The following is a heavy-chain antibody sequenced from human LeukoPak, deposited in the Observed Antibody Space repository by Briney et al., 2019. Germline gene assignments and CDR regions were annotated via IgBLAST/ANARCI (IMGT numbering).Heavy chain of an antibody. J-gene: IGHJ6*03. Sequence: GGSLRLSCAASGFAFSNFAMSWVRQAPGKGLEWVSAMSGSGYYTYYVESVKGRFTTSRDNSKNTLYLHMNSLRGDDTAVYYCAKMEGQRLYDYCMDVWGRGTTVTVSS. CDR2: MSGSGYYT. CDR1: GFAFSNFA. D-gene: IGHD3-3*01. CDR3: AKMEGQRLYDYCMDV. V-gene: IGHV3-23*01.